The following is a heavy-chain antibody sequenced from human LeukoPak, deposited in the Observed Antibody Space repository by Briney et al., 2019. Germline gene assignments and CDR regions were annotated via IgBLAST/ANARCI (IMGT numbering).Heavy chain of an antibody. Sequence: RGSPRLSCAASGFTFSSYAMSWVRQVPGKGLEWGSAINGSGGTTYYTDSVKGRFTISRDNCKNTLYLQMNSLRAEHTAVYYCANGRECYNFDYWGQGTLVTVSS. V-gene: IGHV3-23*01. CDR2: INGSGGTT. D-gene: IGHD5-24*01. CDR1: GFTFSSYA. CDR3: ANGRECYNFDY. J-gene: IGHJ4*02.